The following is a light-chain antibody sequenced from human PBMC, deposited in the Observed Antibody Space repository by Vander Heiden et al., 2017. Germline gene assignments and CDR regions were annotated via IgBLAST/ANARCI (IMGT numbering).Light chain of an antibody. V-gene: IGKV1-39*01. CDR1: QSISSY. Sequence: DIQMTQSPSSLSASVGDRVTITCRASQSISSYLNWFQQKPGKAPKLLSYAASSLKSGVPSRFSGSGSWTDFTLTISSLQPKDFAAYYSQQSYSTPITFGQGTRLEIK. J-gene: IGKJ5*01. CDR3: QQSYSTPIT. CDR2: AAS.